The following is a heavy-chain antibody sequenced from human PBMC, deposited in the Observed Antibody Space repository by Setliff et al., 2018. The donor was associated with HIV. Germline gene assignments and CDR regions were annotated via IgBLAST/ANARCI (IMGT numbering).Heavy chain of an antibody. CDR2: MNSDGGT. V-gene: IGHV3-53*01. Sequence: PGGSLRLSCAASGFIVGNNHLTWVRQAPGKGLEWVSVMNSDGGTYYADSVKGRFTISRDNSINIVYLHMNSLIAEDTAVYYCAKGVKWLAPWGWGTLVTVSS. J-gene: IGHJ5*02. CDR3: AKGVKWLAP. D-gene: IGHD2-21*01. CDR1: GFIVGNNH.